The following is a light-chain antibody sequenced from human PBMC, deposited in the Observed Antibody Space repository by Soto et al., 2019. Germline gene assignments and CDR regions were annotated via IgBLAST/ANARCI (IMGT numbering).Light chain of an antibody. V-gene: IGKV3-20*01. Sequence: EVVLTQSPGTLSLSPGERVTLSCRASQSVSSTYLAWYQQKPGQAPRLLIYGVSSRATGIPDRFSGSGSGTDFTLTISRLEPEDFAVYYCQQYGSSPLTFGQGTKVEIK. CDR1: QSVSSTY. J-gene: IGKJ1*01. CDR3: QQYGSSPLT. CDR2: GVS.